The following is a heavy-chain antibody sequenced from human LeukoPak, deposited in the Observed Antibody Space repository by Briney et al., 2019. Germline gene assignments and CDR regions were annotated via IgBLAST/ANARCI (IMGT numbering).Heavy chain of an antibody. Sequence: SETLSLTCTVSGGSISSGSYYWSWIRQPAGKGLEWIGRIYTSGSTNYNPSLKSRVTISVDTSKNQFSLKLSSVTAADTAVYYCARDHPKRQNRYNWNYEKVGNWFDPWGQGTLVTVSS. J-gene: IGHJ5*02. CDR1: GGSISSGSYY. V-gene: IGHV4-61*02. CDR2: IYTSGST. CDR3: ARDHPKRQNRYNWNYEKVGNWFDP. D-gene: IGHD1-7*01.